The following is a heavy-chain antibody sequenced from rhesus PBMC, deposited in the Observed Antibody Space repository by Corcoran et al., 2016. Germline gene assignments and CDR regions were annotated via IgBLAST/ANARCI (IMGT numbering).Heavy chain of an antibody. D-gene: IGHD4-29*01. V-gene: IGHV4-99*02. CDR3: ARGYGNYWDY. CDR1: GYSISSGYY. J-gene: IGHJ4*01. Sequence: QVQLQESGPGLVKPSETLSLTCAVSGYSISSGYYWGWIRPPPGKGLEYIGYISGSSGSTYYNPSLKSRVTISKDTSKNQFSLKLSSVTAADTAVYYCARGYGNYWDYWGQGVLVTVSS. CDR2: ISGSSGST.